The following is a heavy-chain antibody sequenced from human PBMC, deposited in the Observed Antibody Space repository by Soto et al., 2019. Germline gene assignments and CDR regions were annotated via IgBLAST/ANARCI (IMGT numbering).Heavy chain of an antibody. CDR3: ARAIHDYDSSGYLSFDY. V-gene: IGHV4-61*01. Sequence: PSETLSLTCAVSGGSVSSGNYYWSWLRQPPGKGLEWIGYVYYTGSTNYNPSLKSRVTISVDMSKNQFSLRLSSVTAADTAVYFCARAIHDYDSSGYLSFDYWGQGTLVTVSS. CDR2: VYYTGST. D-gene: IGHD3-22*01. CDR1: GGSVSSGNYY. J-gene: IGHJ4*02.